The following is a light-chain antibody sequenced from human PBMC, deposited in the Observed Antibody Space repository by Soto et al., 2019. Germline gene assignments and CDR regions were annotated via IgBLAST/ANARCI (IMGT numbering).Light chain of an antibody. V-gene: IGKV1-12*01. CDR2: GAS. CDR3: QQANAVPPWT. CDR1: EGISNW. Sequence: DIQMTQSPSSVSASVGDRVTITCRASEGISNWLAWYQQKPGKAPKLLIYGASILQSGVPSRYCGSGSGTDFSLTISSLQAEDSATYYCQQANAVPPWTFGQGTKVEIK. J-gene: IGKJ1*01.